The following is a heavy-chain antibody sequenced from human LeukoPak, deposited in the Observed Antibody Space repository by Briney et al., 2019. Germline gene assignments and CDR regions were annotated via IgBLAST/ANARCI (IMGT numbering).Heavy chain of an antibody. CDR1: GFTFSDYY. Sequence: PGGSLRLSCAASGFTFSDYYMSWIRQAPGKGLEWVSYISSSGSTIYYADSVKGRFTISRDNSKNTLYLQMNSLRAEDTAVYYCARDRTSITIFGVVIDSAFDIWGQGTMVTVSS. J-gene: IGHJ3*02. D-gene: IGHD3-3*01. V-gene: IGHV3-11*04. CDR2: ISSSGSTI. CDR3: ARDRTSITIFGVVIDSAFDI.